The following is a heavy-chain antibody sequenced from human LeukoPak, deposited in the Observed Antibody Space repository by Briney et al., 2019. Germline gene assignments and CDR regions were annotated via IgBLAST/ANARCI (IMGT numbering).Heavy chain of an antibody. Sequence: GGSLRLSCAASGFTFSSYAISSVRQAPGKGLEWVSAISGSGGSIYYADSVKGRFTMSRDNSKNTLYLQMNSLRAEDTAVYYCAKDGPYSSSWYPDYWGQGTLVTVSS. CDR1: GFTFSSYA. J-gene: IGHJ4*02. V-gene: IGHV3-23*01. CDR2: ISGSGGSI. CDR3: AKDGPYSSSWYPDY. D-gene: IGHD6-13*01.